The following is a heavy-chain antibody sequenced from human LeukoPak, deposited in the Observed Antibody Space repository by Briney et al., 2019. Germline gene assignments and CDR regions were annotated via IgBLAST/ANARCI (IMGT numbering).Heavy chain of an antibody. V-gene: IGHV4-39*01. D-gene: IGHD1-1*01. J-gene: IGHJ2*01. CDR1: SNY. CDR3: ASNWDHWYFDL. CDR2: IYYSGST. Sequence: SNYWGWIRQPPGKGLEWIGSIYYSGSTYYNPSLKSRVTISVDTSKNQFSLKLSSVTAADTAVYYCASNWDHWYFDLWGRGTLVTVSS.